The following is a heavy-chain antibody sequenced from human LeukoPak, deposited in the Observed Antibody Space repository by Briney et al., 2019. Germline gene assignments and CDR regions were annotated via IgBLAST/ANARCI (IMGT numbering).Heavy chain of an antibody. D-gene: IGHD6-6*01. CDR3: ARDPKQLVPDY. CDR1: GGTFSSYA. Sequence: ASVKVSCKASGGTFSSYAISWVRQAPGQGLEWMGGIIPIFGTANYAQKFQGRVTITADESTSTAYMELSRLRSDDTAVYYCARDPKQLVPDYWGQGTLVTVSS. J-gene: IGHJ4*02. V-gene: IGHV1-69*13. CDR2: IIPIFGTA.